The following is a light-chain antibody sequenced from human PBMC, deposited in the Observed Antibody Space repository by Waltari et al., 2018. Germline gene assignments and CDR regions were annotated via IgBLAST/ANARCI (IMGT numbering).Light chain of an antibody. V-gene: IGLV2-14*01. CDR1: SRDVGGQNY. CDR2: DVT. Sequence: QSALTQPASVSGSPGQSITISCTGTSRDVGGQNYVSWYQQHPGKAPKLMIYDVTKRPSGVSERFAGSKSGNTGSLTISGLQAEDEADYYCSSYTSTSTSLVFGGGTRLTVL. J-gene: IGLJ3*02. CDR3: SSYTSTSTSLV.